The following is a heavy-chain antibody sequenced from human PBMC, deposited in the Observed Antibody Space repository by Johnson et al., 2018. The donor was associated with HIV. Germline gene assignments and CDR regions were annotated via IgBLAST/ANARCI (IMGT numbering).Heavy chain of an antibody. CDR1: GFTFSSYA. J-gene: IGHJ3*02. V-gene: IGHV3-30-3*01. CDR3: ASRYGDYGLGAFDI. CDR2: ISYDGSNK. Sequence: QVQLVESGGGVVQPGRSLRLSCAASGFTFSSYAMHWVRQAPGKGLEWVAVISYDGSNKYYADAVKGRVSISRDNSKNTMYLQMNSLRAEDTDVYDCASRYGDYGLGAFDIWGQGTMVTVSS. D-gene: IGHD4-17*01.